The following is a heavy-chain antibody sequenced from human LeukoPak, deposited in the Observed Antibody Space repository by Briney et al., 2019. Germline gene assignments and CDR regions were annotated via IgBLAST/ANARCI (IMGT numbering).Heavy chain of an antibody. CDR3: ARETLDY. Sequence: GGSLRLSCATSGFTFRDSWMSWVRQAPGKGLEWVATIKQDGYEKFYVDSLKGRFTISRDNAKNSLYLQMNSLRAEDTAVYYCARETLDYWGQGTLVTVSS. V-gene: IGHV3-7*01. CDR1: GFTFRDSW. CDR2: IKQDGYEK. J-gene: IGHJ4*02.